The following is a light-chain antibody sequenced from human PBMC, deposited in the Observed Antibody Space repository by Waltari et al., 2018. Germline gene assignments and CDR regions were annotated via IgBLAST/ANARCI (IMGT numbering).Light chain of an antibody. CDR3: QQSSSTLMYT. CDR2: AAS. V-gene: IGKV1-39*01. CDR1: QSVSRY. J-gene: IGKJ2*01. Sequence: DIQMTQSPPSLSASVGDRVTMTCRASQSVSRYLSWYQQKPGQAPKLLIFAASVLESEVPSRFSGSGSGTDFTLTINGLQPEDFATYYCQQSSSTLMYTFGQGTKVEI.